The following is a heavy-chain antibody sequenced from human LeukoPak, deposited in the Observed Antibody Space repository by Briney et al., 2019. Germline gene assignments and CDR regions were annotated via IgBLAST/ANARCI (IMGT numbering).Heavy chain of an antibody. D-gene: IGHD3-10*01. V-gene: IGHV3-30*02. CDR3: AKDQPAKRRLLWFGELSGAFDI. J-gene: IGHJ3*02. CDR1: GFTFSSYG. Sequence: AGGSLRLSCAASGFTFSSYGMHWVHQAPGKGLEWMAFIRYDGSNKYYADSVKGRFTISRDNSKNTLYLQMNSLRAEDTAVYYCAKDQPAKRRLLWFGELSGAFDIWGQGTMVTVSS. CDR2: IRYDGSNK.